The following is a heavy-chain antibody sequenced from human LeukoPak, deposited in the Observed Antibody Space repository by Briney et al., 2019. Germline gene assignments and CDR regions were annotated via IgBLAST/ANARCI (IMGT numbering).Heavy chain of an antibody. CDR3: ARDTPNYDFWSGYYPYYYYYMDV. Sequence: SETLCLTCTVSGYSISSGYYWGWIRQPPGKGLEWIGSIYHSGSTYYNPSLKSRVTISVDTSKNQFSLKLSSVTAADTAVYCCARDTPNYDFWSGYYPYYYYYMDVWGKGTTVTVSS. J-gene: IGHJ6*03. V-gene: IGHV4-38-2*02. CDR1: GYSISSGYY. CDR2: IYHSGST. D-gene: IGHD3-3*01.